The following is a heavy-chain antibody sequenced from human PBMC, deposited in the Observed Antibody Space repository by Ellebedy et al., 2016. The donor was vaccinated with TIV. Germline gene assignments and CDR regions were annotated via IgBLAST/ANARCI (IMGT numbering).Heavy chain of an antibody. V-gene: IGHV4-39*01. CDR3: ARGVEELPYCSGGSCYHGADFGYYYYYGMDV. J-gene: IGHJ6*02. CDR1: GGSISSSSYY. D-gene: IGHD2-15*01. CDR2: IYYSGST. Sequence: SETLSLTXTVSGGSISSSSYYWGWIRQPPGKGLEWIGSIYYSGSTYYNPSLKSRVTISVDTSKNQFSLKLSSVTAADTAVYYCARGVEELPYCSGGSCYHGADFGYYYYYGMDVWGQGTTVTVSS.